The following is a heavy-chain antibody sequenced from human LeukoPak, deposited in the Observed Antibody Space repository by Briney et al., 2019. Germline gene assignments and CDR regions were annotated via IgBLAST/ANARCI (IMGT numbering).Heavy chain of an antibody. V-gene: IGHV4-34*01. CDR1: GGSFSGYY. Sequence: SETLSLTCAVYGGSFSGYYWSWIRQPPGKGLEWIGEINHSGSTNYNPSLKSRVTISVDTSKNQFSLKLSSVTAADTAVYHCARGSYDFWSGYYRKYNWFDPWGQGTLVTVSS. D-gene: IGHD3-3*01. CDR2: INHSGST. J-gene: IGHJ5*02. CDR3: ARGSYDFWSGYYRKYNWFDP.